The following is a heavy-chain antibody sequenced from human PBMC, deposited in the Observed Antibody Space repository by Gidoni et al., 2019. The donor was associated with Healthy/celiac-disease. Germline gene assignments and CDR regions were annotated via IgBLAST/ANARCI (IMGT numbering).Heavy chain of an antibody. CDR1: GSSISSSSYS. D-gene: IGHD3-22*01. V-gene: IGHV4-39*07. CDR3: ARGGADYYDSSGYFRT. CDR2: IYYSAST. J-gene: IGHJ5*02. Sequence: QLQLQESGPGLVQPSATLSLTCALPGSSISSSSYSWGWIRQAPGKGLEWIGSIYYSASTDDNPSLKSRVTISVDTSKNQFSLELSSVTAADTAVYYCARGGADYYDSSGYFRTWGQGTLVTVSS.